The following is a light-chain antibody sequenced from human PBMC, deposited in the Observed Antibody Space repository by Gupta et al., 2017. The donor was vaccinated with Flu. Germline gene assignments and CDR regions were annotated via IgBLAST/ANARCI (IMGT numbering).Light chain of an antibody. J-gene: IGKJ2*03. V-gene: IGKV1D-12*01. CDR3: QPPNVFPYS. Sequence: DIHMTQSPSVSASVGARVTITCRASQYIRSWLAWYQQQPGKAPKILIYAASTVKSGVPSRFSGSGGGTHSTHTISILQPEDAATYYFQPPNVFPYSIGQGTKLEIK. CDR2: AAS. CDR1: QYIRSW.